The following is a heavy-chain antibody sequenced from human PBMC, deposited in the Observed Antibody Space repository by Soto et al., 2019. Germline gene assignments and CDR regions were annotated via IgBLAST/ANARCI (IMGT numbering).Heavy chain of an antibody. V-gene: IGHV4-30-4*01. D-gene: IGHD3-22*01. CDR3: ARGSYYYDSSGYYVVY. CDR1: GGSISSGDYY. CDR2: IYYSGST. J-gene: IGHJ4*02. Sequence: SETLSLTCTVSGGSISSGDYYWSWIRQPPGKGLEWIGYIYYSGSTYYNPSLKSRVTISVDTSKNQFSLKLSSVTAADTAVYYCARGSYYYDSSGYYVVYWGQGTLVT.